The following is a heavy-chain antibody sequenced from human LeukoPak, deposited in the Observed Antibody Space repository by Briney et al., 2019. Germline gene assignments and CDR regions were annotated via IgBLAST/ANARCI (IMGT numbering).Heavy chain of an antibody. D-gene: IGHD4/OR15-4a*01. Sequence: ASVKVSCKASGYTFTSYDINWVRQATGQGLEWMGWMNPNSGNTGYAQKFQGRVTMTRNTSISTAFMEPSSLRSEDTAVYYCVTGGLTWFDPWGQGTLVTVSS. V-gene: IGHV1-8*01. CDR2: MNPNSGNT. J-gene: IGHJ5*02. CDR3: VTGGLTWFDP. CDR1: GYTFTSYD.